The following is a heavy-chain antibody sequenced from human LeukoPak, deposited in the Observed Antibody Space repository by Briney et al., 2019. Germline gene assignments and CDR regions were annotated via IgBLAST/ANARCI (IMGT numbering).Heavy chain of an antibody. Sequence: SQTLSLTCAIPGDSVSSNSAAWNWIRQSPSRGLEWLGRTYYRSKWYNDYAVSVKSRITINPDTSTNQFSLQLNSVTPEDTAVYYCAREAPTGVVVTATHRYYFYYWGQGTLVSVCS. J-gene: IGHJ4*02. CDR3: AREAPTGVVVTATHRYYFYY. D-gene: IGHD2-21*02. V-gene: IGHV6-1*01. CDR1: GDSVSSNSAA. CDR2: TYYRSKWYN.